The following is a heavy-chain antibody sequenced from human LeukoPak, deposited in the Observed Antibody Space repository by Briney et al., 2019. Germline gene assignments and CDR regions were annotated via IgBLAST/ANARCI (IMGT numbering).Heavy chain of an antibody. CDR3: VTEVIIAVTGNDY. CDR1: GFTFSSYA. V-gene: IGHV3-23*01. Sequence: GGSLRLSCAASGFTFSSYAMSWVRQAPGKGLEWVSAISGSGGSTYYADSVKDRFTISRDNSKNTLYLQMNSLRAEDTAVYYCVTEVIIAVTGNDYWGQGSLVTVSS. D-gene: IGHD6-19*01. CDR2: ISGSGGST. J-gene: IGHJ4*02.